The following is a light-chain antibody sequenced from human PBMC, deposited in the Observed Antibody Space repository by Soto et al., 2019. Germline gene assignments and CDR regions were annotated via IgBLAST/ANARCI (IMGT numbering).Light chain of an antibody. CDR1: QSVSSN. CDR3: QQYTDWPLT. V-gene: IGKV3-15*01. J-gene: IGKJ4*01. Sequence: IVMTQSQATLSVSPGERATLSCRASQSVSSNLAWYEQNPGQAPRLLIYGASTRATGIPARFSGSGSGTEFTLTISSLQSEDFAVYYCQQYTDWPLTFGGGTKVDIK. CDR2: GAS.